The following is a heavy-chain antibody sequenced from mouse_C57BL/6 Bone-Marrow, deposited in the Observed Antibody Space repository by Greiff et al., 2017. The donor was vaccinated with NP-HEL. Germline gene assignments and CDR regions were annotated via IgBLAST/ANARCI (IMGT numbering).Heavy chain of an antibody. J-gene: IGHJ2*01. CDR3: AREGITTVVADDY. CDR2: IYPGSGNT. CDR1: GYSFTSYY. D-gene: IGHD1-1*01. Sequence: VKLQQSGPELVKPGASVKISCKASGYSFTSYYIHWVKQRPGQGLEWIGWIYPGSGNTKYNEKFKGKATLTADTSSSTAYMQLSSLTSEDSAVYYCAREGITTVVADDYWGQGTTLTVSS. V-gene: IGHV1-66*01.